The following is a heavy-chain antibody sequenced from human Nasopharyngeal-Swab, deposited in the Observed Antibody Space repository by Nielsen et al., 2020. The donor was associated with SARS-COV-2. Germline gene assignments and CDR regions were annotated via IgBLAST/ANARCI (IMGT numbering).Heavy chain of an antibody. V-gene: IGHV3-13*01. CDR1: GFSFSDYD. CDR2: INSAGVA. J-gene: IGHJ5*02. Sequence: GESLKISCAASGFSFSDYDMHWVRQATGKGLEWLSGINSAGVAYSPDSVKGRFTISRENAKNSLYLQMDSLIAEDTALYHCARPLSRDSTWTTEANWFDPWGQGTLVTVSS. CDR3: ARPLSRDSTWTTEANWFDP. D-gene: IGHD6-13*01.